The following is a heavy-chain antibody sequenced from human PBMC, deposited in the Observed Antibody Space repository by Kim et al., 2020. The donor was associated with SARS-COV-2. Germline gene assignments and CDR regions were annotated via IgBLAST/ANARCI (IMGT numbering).Heavy chain of an antibody. V-gene: IGHV4-39*07. D-gene: IGHD5-18*01. CDR3: ARVDGYSSTFDI. J-gene: IGHJ3*02. Sequence: YYNPSLKSRVTRSVDTSKNQFSLELSSVTAADTAVYYGARVDGYSSTFDIWGQGTMVTVSS.